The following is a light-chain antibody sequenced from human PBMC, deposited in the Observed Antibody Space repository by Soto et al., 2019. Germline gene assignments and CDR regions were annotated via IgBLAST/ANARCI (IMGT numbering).Light chain of an antibody. Sequence: DIQMTQSPSTLSASVGDRVTITCRASQSISSWLAWYQQKPGKPPKRLIYDASSLESGVPARFSGSGSGTDFTLTISSLQPDDFATYYCQQYNSYAWTFGQGTKLEIK. J-gene: IGKJ2*02. CDR2: DAS. CDR1: QSISSW. V-gene: IGKV1-5*01. CDR3: QQYNSYAWT.